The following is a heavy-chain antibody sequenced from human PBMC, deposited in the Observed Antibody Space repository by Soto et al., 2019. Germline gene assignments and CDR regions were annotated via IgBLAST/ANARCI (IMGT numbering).Heavy chain of an antibody. CDR2: IHDSGSS. V-gene: IGHV4-59*01. Sequence: QVQLQESGPGPVKPSETLSLTCSVSGGFISSYHWSWIRQPPGKGLEWIGQIHDSGSSNYNPSLKSRVTISVDTSKNQFSLKLSSVTIADTAVYFCATYRAGYGGQGYWGRGTLVTVSS. CDR3: ATYRAGYGGQGY. CDR1: GGFISSYH. J-gene: IGHJ4*02. D-gene: IGHD4-17*01.